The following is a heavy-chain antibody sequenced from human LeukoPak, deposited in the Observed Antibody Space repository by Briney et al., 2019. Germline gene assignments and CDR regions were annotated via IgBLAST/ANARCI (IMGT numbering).Heavy chain of an antibody. CDR3: TTDRGIAVRPLFDY. CDR2: IKTKTDGGTT. CDR1: GFTFSNAW. V-gene: IGHV3-15*01. Sequence: AGGSLRLSCAASGFTFSNAWMSWVRQAPGKGLEWVGRIKTKTDGGTTDYAAPVKGRFTISRDDSKNMLYLQMNSLQTEDTAVYYCTTDRGIAVRPLFDYWGQGTLVTVSS. J-gene: IGHJ4*02. D-gene: IGHD6-19*01.